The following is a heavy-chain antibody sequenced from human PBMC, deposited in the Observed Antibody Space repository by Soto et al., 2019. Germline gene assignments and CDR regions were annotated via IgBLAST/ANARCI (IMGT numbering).Heavy chain of an antibody. CDR3: ARDDDLPDNGLDH. J-gene: IGHJ4*02. CDR1: GFRFSNYG. CDR2: IVADGTVL. Sequence: QVQLVESGGGVVQPGRSLRLSCAASGFRFSNYGMHWFRQAPGKGLEWLAVIVADGTVLHYADSVRGRFTISRDNSKNTLYLQLHSLGADDTAIYFCARDDDLPDNGLDHWCQGTLVTVSS. D-gene: IGHD1-1*01. V-gene: IGHV3-33*01.